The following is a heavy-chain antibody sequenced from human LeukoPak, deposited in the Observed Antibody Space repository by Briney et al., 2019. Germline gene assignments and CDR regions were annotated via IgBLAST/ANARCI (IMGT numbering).Heavy chain of an antibody. CDR2: ISGSGGST. J-gene: IGHJ4*02. CDR3: AKDKGHYDFWSGYYPPYFDY. V-gene: IGHV3-23*01. Sequence: GGSLRLSCAASGFTFSSYAMSWVRQAPGKGLEWVSAISGSGGSTYYADSVKGWFTISRDNSKNTLYLQMNSLRAEDTAVYYCAKDKGHYDFWSGYYPPYFDYWGQGTLVTVSS. CDR1: GFTFSSYA. D-gene: IGHD3-3*01.